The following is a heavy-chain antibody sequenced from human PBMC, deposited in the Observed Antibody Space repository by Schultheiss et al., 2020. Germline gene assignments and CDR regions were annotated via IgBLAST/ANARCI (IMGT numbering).Heavy chain of an antibody. CDR1: GFTFSSYA. CDR3: VRGPSDWKGTDY. J-gene: IGHJ4*02. D-gene: IGHD6-19*01. CDR2: ISGSGGST. V-gene: IGHV3-23*01. Sequence: GGSLRLSCAASGFTFSSYAMSWVRQAPGKGLEWVSAISGSGGSTYYADSVKGLFTISRDNSKNMLYLQMNNLTAGDTAVYYCVRGPSDWKGTDYWGQGTLVTVSS.